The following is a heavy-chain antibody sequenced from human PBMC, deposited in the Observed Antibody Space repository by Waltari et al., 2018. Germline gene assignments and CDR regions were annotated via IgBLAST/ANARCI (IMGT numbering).Heavy chain of an antibody. CDR2: IKEDGGRK. CDR3: VRNRGWQQFDF. CDR1: GFTLSHYG. D-gene: IGHD2-15*01. J-gene: IGHJ4*02. V-gene: IGHV3-7*01. Sequence: EVQLVASGGGLVQTGGSVRISCAASGFTLSHYGMGWVRQAPGKGLEWVAGIKEDGGRKDYVDSVKGRFTISRDNAKSTLYLQMNSLRAEDTAVFYCVRNRGWQQFDFWGQGTLVTVSS.